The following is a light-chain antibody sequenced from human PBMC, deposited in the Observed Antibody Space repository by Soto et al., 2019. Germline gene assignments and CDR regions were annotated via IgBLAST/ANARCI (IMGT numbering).Light chain of an antibody. CDR1: SSDLGSYNR. CDR2: DVG. V-gene: IGLV2-18*02. CDR3: SSYTTGTTYV. J-gene: IGLJ1*01. Sequence: QSVLTQPPSVSGSPGQSVTISCTRTSSDLGSYNRVSWYQQPPGTAPKLIIYDVGSRPSGVPDRFSGSRSGNTASLTISGLQAEDEADYYCSSYTTGTTYVFGSGTKVTVL.